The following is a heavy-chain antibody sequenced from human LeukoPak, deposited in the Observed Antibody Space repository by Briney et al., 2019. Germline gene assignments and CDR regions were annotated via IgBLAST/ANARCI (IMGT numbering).Heavy chain of an antibody. CDR2: ISGSSSFI. Sequence: PGGSLRLSCAASGFTFSTYSMDWVRQAPGKGLEWVASISGSSSFIFYADSLKGRFTISRDNDKNLLYLQMNSLRVEDTAVYYCARDSVGYSSGWFEKWGQGTLVTVSS. D-gene: IGHD6-19*01. CDR1: GFTFSTYS. V-gene: IGHV3-21*01. CDR3: ARDSVGYSSGWFEK. J-gene: IGHJ4*02.